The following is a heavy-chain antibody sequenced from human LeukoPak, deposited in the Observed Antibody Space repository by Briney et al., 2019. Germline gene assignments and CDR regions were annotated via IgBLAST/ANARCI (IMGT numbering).Heavy chain of an antibody. J-gene: IGHJ4*02. CDR1: GFTFSSYG. D-gene: IGHD2-2*01. Sequence: GGSLRLSCAASGFTFSSYGMSWVRQAPGKGLEWVSSISGHGSGDSTYYADSVKGRFTISRDNSKITLSLQMNSLRAEDTAVYYCATLGYCSSPSCYLYYWGQGTLVTVSS. V-gene: IGHV3-23*01. CDR2: ISGHGSGDST. CDR3: ATLGYCSSPSCYLYY.